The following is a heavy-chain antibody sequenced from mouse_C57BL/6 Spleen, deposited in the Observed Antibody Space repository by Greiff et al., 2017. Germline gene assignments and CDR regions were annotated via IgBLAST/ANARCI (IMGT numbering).Heavy chain of an antibody. CDR2: IDPSDSET. J-gene: IGHJ1*03. CDR3: ARDYGSSQGYFDV. D-gene: IGHD1-1*01. Sequence: QVQLQQPGAELVRPGSSVKLSCKASGYTFTSYWMHWVKQRPIQGLEWIGNIDPSDSETHYNQKFKDKATLTVDKSSSTAYMQLSSLTSEDSAVYYCARDYGSSQGYFDVWGTGTTVTVSS. CDR1: GYTFTSYW. V-gene: IGHV1-52*01.